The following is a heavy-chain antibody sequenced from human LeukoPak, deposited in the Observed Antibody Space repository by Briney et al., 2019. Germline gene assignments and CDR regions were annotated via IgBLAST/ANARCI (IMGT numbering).Heavy chain of an antibody. CDR3: ARLGRYDGYTHDC. CDR1: GGSVSGFY. J-gene: IGHJ4*02. V-gene: IGHV4-59*08. D-gene: IGHD3-16*01. Sequence: SETLSLTCTVSGGSVSGFYWSWIRQSPGKGLEWIGYIHYRGNTSYNPSLKSRLTVSVDTSRNQFSLKLSSLTAADTAVYYCARLGRYDGYTHDCWGQETLVTVSS. CDR2: IHYRGNT.